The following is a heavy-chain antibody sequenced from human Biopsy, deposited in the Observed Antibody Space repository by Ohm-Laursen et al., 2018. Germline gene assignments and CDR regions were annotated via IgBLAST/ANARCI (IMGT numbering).Heavy chain of an antibody. J-gene: IGHJ6*02. D-gene: IGHD3-9*01. CDR3: ARDETGSSVFGPYYYGMDV. Sequence: ASVKVSCKASGYWFSRYAISWVRQAPGQGLEWMGIIDPTGGTTSYAEKFQGRVTLTRDTSTGTVYLELNSLIYEDTALYYCARDETGSSVFGPYYYGMDVWGQGTTVTVSS. CDR2: IDPTGGTT. V-gene: IGHV1-46*01. CDR1: GYWFSRYA.